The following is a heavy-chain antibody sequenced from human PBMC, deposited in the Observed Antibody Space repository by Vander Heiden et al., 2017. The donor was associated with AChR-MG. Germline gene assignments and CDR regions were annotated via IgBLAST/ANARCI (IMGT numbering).Heavy chain of an antibody. CDR2: ISSSSSYI. CDR3: ARDTLGITMIVVVTYDAFDI. J-gene: IGHJ3*02. CDR1: GFTFSSYS. V-gene: IGHV3-21*01. D-gene: IGHD3-22*01. Sequence: EVQLVESGGGLVKPGGSLRLSCAASGFTFSSYSMNWVRQAPGKGLEWVSSISSSSSYIYYADSVKGRFTISRDNAKNSLYLQMNSLRAEDTAVYYCARDTLGITMIVVVTYDAFDIWGQGTMVTVSS.